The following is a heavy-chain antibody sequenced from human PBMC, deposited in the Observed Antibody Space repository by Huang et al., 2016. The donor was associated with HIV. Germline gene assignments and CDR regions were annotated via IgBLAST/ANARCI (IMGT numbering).Heavy chain of an antibody. V-gene: IGHV1-46*03. CDR2: VNPSGGGA. CDR1: GFSILIYY. CDR3: AREGITPSGTEVSGFDF. J-gene: IGHJ5*01. Sequence: QVQLVQSGAEVKKPGASVTISCKASGFSILIYYIHLVRQAPGQGLEWMGIVNPSGGGADYEQKFKGRVTMTRDTSTRTLYMELSSLRSEDTAVYYCAREGITPSGTEVSGFDFWGQGTPVSVSS. D-gene: IGHD6-13*01.